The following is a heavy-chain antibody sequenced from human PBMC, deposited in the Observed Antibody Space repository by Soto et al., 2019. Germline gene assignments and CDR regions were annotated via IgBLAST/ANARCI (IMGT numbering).Heavy chain of an antibody. V-gene: IGHV4-30-4*01. J-gene: IGHJ4*02. CDR3: AREGGESSDGLYYFDS. CDR2: IYYSGNT. D-gene: IGHD3-16*01. Sequence: TLSLTCTVSAGSTSSDNYCSSVSQPPGKGRECIGHIYYSGNTDYNPSLKSRLAISIDTSKNQFSLKLSSVTAADTAVYFCAREGGESSDGLYYFDSWGQGSLVTVSS. CDR1: AGSTSSDNY.